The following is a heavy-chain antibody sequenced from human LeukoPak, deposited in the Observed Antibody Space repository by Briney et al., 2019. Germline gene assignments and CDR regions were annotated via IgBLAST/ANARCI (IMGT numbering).Heavy chain of an antibody. D-gene: IGHD1-26*01. J-gene: IGHJ4*02. CDR2: ISYDGNNK. CDR3: ARGGAAPDY. V-gene: IGHV3-30*03. CDR1: GFTFSNYG. Sequence: GGSLTLSCAAAGFTFSNYGLHWVRQAPGKGLEWVAVISYDGNNKYYADSVKGRFTISRDNSKNTLYLQMNSLRAEDTAVYYCARGGAAPDYWGQGTLVTVSS.